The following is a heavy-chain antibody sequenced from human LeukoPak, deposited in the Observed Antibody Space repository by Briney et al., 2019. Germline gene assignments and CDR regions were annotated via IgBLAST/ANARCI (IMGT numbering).Heavy chain of an antibody. V-gene: IGHV3-23*01. J-gene: IGHJ3*02. Sequence: GGSLRLSCAASGFTFSSHAMSWVRQAPGKGLEWVSAISGSGDSTYYADSVKGRFTISRDNSKNTLYLQMNSLRAEDTAVYYCARQQWERAFDIWGQGTMVTVSS. CDR2: ISGSGDST. CDR1: GFTFSSHA. CDR3: ARQQWERAFDI. D-gene: IGHD1-26*01.